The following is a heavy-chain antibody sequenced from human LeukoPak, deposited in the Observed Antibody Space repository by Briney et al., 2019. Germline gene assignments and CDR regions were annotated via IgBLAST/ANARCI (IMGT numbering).Heavy chain of an antibody. V-gene: IGHV3-7*03. CDR3: ARDGFETGSN. D-gene: IGHD3-9*01. CDR1: GLTFSNYW. J-gene: IGHJ4*02. CDR2: IKQDGSEK. Sequence: PGGSLRLSCAASGLTFSNYWMDWVRRAPGKRLEWVANIKQDGSEKNYVDSVKGRFIISRDNAKNSLYLQMNTLRADDTAVYYCARDGFETGSNWGQGTLVTVSS.